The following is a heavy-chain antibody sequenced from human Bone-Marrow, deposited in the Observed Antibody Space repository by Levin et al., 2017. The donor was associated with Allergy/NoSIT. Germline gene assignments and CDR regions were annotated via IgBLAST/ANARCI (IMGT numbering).Heavy chain of an antibody. V-gene: IGHV3-13*01. CDR2: IGTASDS. Sequence: GGSLRLSCAASGFILSTYDIHWVRQVVGKGLEWVAEIGTASDSYYSDSVKGRFTVSRENSKNSVYLQMNSLRDGDTAVYFCTRDLSRNGMDVWGQGTTVTVSS. CDR1: GFILSTYD. CDR3: TRDLSRNGMDV. J-gene: IGHJ6*02.